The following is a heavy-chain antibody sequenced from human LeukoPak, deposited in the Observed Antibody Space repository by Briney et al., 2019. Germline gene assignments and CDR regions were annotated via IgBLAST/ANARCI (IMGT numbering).Heavy chain of an antibody. J-gene: IGHJ3*02. CDR1: GGSTSSSSYY. Sequence: NPSETLSLTCTVSGGSTSSSSYYWGWIRQPPGKGLEWIWSIYYSGSTYYNPSLKSRVTISVDTSKNQFSLKLSSVTAADTAVYYCARDRTIFESMGRSDAFDIWGQGTMVTVSS. D-gene: IGHD3-3*01. CDR3: ARDRTIFESMGRSDAFDI. V-gene: IGHV4-39*07. CDR2: IYYSGST.